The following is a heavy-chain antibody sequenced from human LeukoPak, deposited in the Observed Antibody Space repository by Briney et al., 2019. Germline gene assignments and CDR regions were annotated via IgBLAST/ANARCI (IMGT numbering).Heavy chain of an antibody. Sequence: SETLSLTCTVSGGSISPYHWGWIRQPPGKGLEWIGYIYYSGSTNYNPSLKSRVTISVDTSKNQFSLKLSSVTAADTAVYYCARASREYYDILTGSPFYYGMDVWGQGTTVTVSS. CDR3: ARASREYYDILTGSPFYYGMDV. V-gene: IGHV4-59*01. J-gene: IGHJ6*02. D-gene: IGHD3-9*01. CDR1: GGSISPYH. CDR2: IYYSGST.